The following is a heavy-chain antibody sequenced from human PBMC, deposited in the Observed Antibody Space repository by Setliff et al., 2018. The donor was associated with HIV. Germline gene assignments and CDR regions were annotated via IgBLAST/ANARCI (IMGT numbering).Heavy chain of an antibody. CDR2: INYRGNT. J-gene: IGHJ2*01. Sequence: SETLSLTCSIFYGSINNHYWTWIRQPPGKGLEWIGYINYRGNTYYNPSVKSRVTISVDTSKNQFSLKLSSVTAADTALYYCARLLVGTSTKYLDLWGRGTLVTVSS. CDR3: ARLLVGTSTKYLDL. D-gene: IGHD1-26*01. CDR1: YGSINNHY. V-gene: IGHV4-59*08.